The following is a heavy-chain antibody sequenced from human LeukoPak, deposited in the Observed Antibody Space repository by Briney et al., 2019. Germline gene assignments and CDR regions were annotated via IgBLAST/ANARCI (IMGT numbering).Heavy chain of an antibody. D-gene: IGHD6-13*01. J-gene: IGHJ4*02. CDR3: ARDLFSSSWFTDY. Sequence: GRSLRLSCAASGFTFSSYAMHWVRQAPGKGLEWVAVISYDGSNKYYADSVKGRFTISRDNSKNTLYLQMNSLRAEDTAVYYCARDLFSSSWFTDYWGQGTLVTVSS. V-gene: IGHV3-30*04. CDR2: ISYDGSNK. CDR1: GFTFSSYA.